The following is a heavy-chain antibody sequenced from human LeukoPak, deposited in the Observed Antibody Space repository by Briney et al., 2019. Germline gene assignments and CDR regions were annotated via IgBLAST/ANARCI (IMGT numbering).Heavy chain of an antibody. CDR1: GGSISSGSYY. D-gene: IGHD3-22*01. Sequence: SQTLSLTCTVSGGSISSGSYYWSWIRQPAGKGLEWIGRIYTSGSTNYNPALKSRVTMSEDTSRNQFSLKLSSVTAADTAVYYCARGGYYYDSSGYYSFDYWGQGTLVTVSS. J-gene: IGHJ4*02. CDR2: IYTSGST. V-gene: IGHV4-61*02. CDR3: ARGGYYYDSSGYYSFDY.